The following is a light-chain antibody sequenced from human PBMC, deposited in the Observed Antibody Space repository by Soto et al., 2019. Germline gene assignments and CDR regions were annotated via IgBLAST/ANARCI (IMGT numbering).Light chain of an antibody. Sequence: DIVMTQSPDSLAVSLGERATINCKSSQSVLYRSNNQNYFAWYQQKPGQPPKLLIYWASTRESGVPDRFSGSGSGTDFTLTISSLQAEDVAIYYCQQYYSTPLTFGGGTKVEIK. CDR3: QQYYSTPLT. J-gene: IGKJ4*01. V-gene: IGKV4-1*01. CDR2: WAS. CDR1: QSVLYRSNNQNY.